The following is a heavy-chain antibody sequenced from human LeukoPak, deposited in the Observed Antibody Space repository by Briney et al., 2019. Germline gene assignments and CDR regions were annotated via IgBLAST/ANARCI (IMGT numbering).Heavy chain of an antibody. CDR3: ASGYCSSTSCTAGMDV. D-gene: IGHD2-2*01. Sequence: SETLSLTCAVSGYSLSSGYYCGLIRPPPGKGLEWIGSIYHSGSTYYNPSLKSRVTISVDTSKNQFSLKLSSVTAAETAVYYCASGYCSSTSCTAGMDVWGKGATVTVSS. CDR1: GYSLSSGYY. V-gene: IGHV4-38-2*01. J-gene: IGHJ6*01. CDR2: IYHSGST.